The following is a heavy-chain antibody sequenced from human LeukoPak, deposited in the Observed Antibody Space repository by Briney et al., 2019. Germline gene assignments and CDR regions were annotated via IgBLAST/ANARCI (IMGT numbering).Heavy chain of an antibody. D-gene: IGHD3-10*01. V-gene: IGHV3-21*01. J-gene: IGHJ4*02. CDR1: GFTFSSYS. CDR2: ISSSSSYI. CDR3: ARDLTMVRGVTLD. Sequence: GGSLRLSCAASGFTFSSYSMNWVRQAPGKGLEWVSSISSSSSYIYYADSVKGRFTISRDNAKNSLYLQMNSLRAEDTAVYYCARDLTMVRGVTLDWGQGTLVTVSS.